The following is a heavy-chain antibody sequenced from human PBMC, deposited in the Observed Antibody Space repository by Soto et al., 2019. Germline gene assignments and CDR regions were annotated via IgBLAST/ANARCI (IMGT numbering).Heavy chain of an antibody. V-gene: IGHV1-18*01. CDR1: GYTFTSYG. CDR3: AKPLNRYYDFWSGPAPYYYGMDV. Sequence: GASVKVSCKASGYTFTSYGISWVRQAPGQGLEWMGWISAYNGNTNYAQKLQGRVTMTTDTSTSTAYMELNSLRAEDTAVYYCAKPLNRYYDFWSGPAPYYYGMDVWGQGTTVTVSS. CDR2: ISAYNGNT. J-gene: IGHJ6*02. D-gene: IGHD3-3*01.